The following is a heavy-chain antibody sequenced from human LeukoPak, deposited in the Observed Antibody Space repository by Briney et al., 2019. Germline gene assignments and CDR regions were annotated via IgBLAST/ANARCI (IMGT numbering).Heavy chain of an antibody. CDR2: IYYSGST. CDR3: ARDNYYGSGYYMDV. V-gene: IGHV4-59*01. CDR1: GGSISSYY. D-gene: IGHD3-10*01. J-gene: IGHJ6*03. Sequence: SSETLSLTCTVSGGSISSYYWSWIRQPPGKGLEWIGYIYYSGSTNYNPSLKSRVTISVDTSKNQFSLKLSSVTAADTAVYYCARDNYYGSGYYMDVWGKGTTVTVSS.